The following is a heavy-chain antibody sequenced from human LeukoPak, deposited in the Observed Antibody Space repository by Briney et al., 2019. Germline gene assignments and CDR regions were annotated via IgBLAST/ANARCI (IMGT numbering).Heavy chain of an antibody. CDR2: INHSGST. CDR3: ARGRITMIVVVIPRGNWFDP. J-gene: IGHJ5*02. D-gene: IGHD3-22*01. V-gene: IGHV4-34*01. Sequence: NPSETLSLTCAVYGGSFSGYYWSWIRQPPGKGLEWIGEINHSGSTNYNPSLKSRVTISVDTSKNQFSLKLSSVTAADTAVYYCARGRITMIVVVIPRGNWFDPWGQGTPVTVSS. CDR1: GGSFSGYY.